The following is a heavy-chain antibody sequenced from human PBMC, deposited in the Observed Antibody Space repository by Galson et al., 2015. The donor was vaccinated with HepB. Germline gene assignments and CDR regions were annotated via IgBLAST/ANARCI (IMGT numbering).Heavy chain of an antibody. Sequence: QSGAEVKKPGESLGISCKGSGYSFTSYWISWVRQTPGKGLEWMGRIDPSDSYTNYSPSFQGHVTISADKSISTAYLQWSSLKASDTAMYYCARHTGYSYGQPPSDDYWGQGTLVTVSS. CDR3: ARHTGYSYGQPPSDDY. D-gene: IGHD5-18*01. CDR1: GYSFTSYW. J-gene: IGHJ4*02. V-gene: IGHV5-10-1*01. CDR2: IDPSDSYT.